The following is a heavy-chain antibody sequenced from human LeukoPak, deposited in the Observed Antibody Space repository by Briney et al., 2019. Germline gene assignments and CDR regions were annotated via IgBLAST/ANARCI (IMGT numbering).Heavy chain of an antibody. Sequence: GGPLRLSCAATGFTLSIYAMSCVRPAPGKGLEGVSGISVGYDTTSYADSVKARFTICRDNSKNTLYMQMISLRAEDTAVYYCARSRYCSSTSCYIDYWGQGTLVTVSS. CDR2: ISVGYDTT. CDR1: GFTLSIYA. J-gene: IGHJ4*02. CDR3: ARSRYCSSTSCYIDY. D-gene: IGHD2-2*02. V-gene: IGHV3-23*01.